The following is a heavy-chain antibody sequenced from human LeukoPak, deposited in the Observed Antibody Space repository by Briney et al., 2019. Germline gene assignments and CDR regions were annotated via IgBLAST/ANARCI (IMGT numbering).Heavy chain of an antibody. CDR2: ISAYNGNT. D-gene: IGHD3-16*02. J-gene: IGHJ4*02. V-gene: IGHV1-18*01. CDR3: ARDYKITFGGVIYY. CDR1: GYTFTSYG. Sequence: VASVKVSCKASGYTFTSYGISWVRQAPGQGLEWMGWISAYNGNTNYAQKLQGRVTMTTDTPTSTAYMELRSLRSDDTAVYYCARDYKITFGGVIYYWGQGTLVTVSS.